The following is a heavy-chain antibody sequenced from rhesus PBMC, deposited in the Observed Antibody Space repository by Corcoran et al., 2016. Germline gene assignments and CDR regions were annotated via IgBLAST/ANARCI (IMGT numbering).Heavy chain of an antibody. V-gene: IGHV4-106*01. CDR1: GGSISDDYY. CDR2: AFGSYRGA. J-gene: IGHJ6*01. CDR3: AREKDYYGLDS. Sequence: QVQLQESGPGLVKPSGTLSLTCAVSGGSISDDYYLSWIRQPPGKGLEWIGYAFGSYRGANYHPSLNTRITISIDTSTHQFSLKLSSKTAADTAVYYCAREKDYYGLDSWGQGVVVTVSS.